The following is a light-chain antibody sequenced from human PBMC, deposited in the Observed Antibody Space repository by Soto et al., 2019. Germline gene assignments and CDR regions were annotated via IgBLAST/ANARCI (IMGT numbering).Light chain of an antibody. CDR3: QEHNSYSRLT. CDR1: QSISRW. V-gene: IGKV1-5*03. Sequence: DFQMTQSPSTLSASVGDRVTITCRASQSISRWLAWYHQRPGKAPKLLISKASSLESGVPSRFSGSGPGTEFTLTISSLQPEDFGTYSCQEHNSYSRLTFGGGTKVEIK. J-gene: IGKJ4*01. CDR2: KAS.